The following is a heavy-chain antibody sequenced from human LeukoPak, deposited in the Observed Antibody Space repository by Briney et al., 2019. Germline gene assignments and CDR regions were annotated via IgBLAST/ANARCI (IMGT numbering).Heavy chain of an antibody. CDR1: GYSISSGYY. J-gene: IGHJ5*02. Sequence: SETLSLTCAVSGYSISSGYYWGWIRQPPGKGLEWIGSIYHSGSTYYNPSLKSRVTISVDTSKNQFSLKLSSVTAADTAVYYCARVGLPYYYGSGSYYNKANWFDPWGQGTLVTVSS. V-gene: IGHV4-38-2*01. CDR2: IYHSGST. CDR3: ARVGLPYYYGSGSYYNKANWFDP. D-gene: IGHD3-10*01.